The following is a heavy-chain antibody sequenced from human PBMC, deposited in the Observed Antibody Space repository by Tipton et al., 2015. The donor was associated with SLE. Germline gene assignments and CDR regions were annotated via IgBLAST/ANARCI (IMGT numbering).Heavy chain of an antibody. D-gene: IGHD3-22*01. Sequence: TLSLTCTVSGGSISSYYWSWIRQPAGKGLEWIGRIYTSGSTNYNPSLKSRVTMSVDTSKNQFSLKLSSVTAADTAVYYCARDEGVTHYYDSGIHCWGQGTLVTVSS. CDR3: ARDEGVTHYYDSGIHC. V-gene: IGHV4-4*07. J-gene: IGHJ4*02. CDR1: GGSISSYY. CDR2: IYTSGST.